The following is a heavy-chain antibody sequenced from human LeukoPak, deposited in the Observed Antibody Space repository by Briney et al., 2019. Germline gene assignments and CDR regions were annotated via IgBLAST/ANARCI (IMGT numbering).Heavy chain of an antibody. Sequence: SGTLSLTCTVSGGSISSYYWSWIWQPAGKGLEWIGRIYTSGSTNYNPSLKSRVTMSVDTSKNQFSLKLSSVTAADTAVYYCARGNDYGGQIFDYWGQGTLVTVSS. CDR3: ARGNDYGGQIFDY. D-gene: IGHD4-23*01. CDR1: GGSISSYY. J-gene: IGHJ4*02. V-gene: IGHV4-4*07. CDR2: IYTSGST.